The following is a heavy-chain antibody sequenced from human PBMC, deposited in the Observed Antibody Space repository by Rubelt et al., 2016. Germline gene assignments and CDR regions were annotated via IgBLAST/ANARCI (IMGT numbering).Heavy chain of an antibody. CDR1: GGTFSTNA. Sequence: QVQLVQSGAEAKKPGSSVKVSCKASGGTFSTNAINWVRQAPGQGLEWMGGIIPIFGTANYAQNFQGRVTITADESTSTCYMQLSSLRSEDTAVYYCAGAISSAGVDHWGQGTLVTVSS. D-gene: IGHD3-3*01. V-gene: IGHV1-69*01. CDR2: IIPIFGTA. J-gene: IGHJ4*02. CDR3: AGAISSAGVDH.